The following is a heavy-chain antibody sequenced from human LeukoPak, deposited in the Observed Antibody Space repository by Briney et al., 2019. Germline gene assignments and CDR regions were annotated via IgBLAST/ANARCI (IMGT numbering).Heavy chain of an antibody. Sequence: GGSLRLSCAASGFTFSSYGMHWVRQAPGKGLEWVAVISYDGSNKYYAGSVKGRFTISRDNSKNTLYLQMNSLRAEDTAVYYCAKETFFSGSYYAYWGQGTLVTVSS. CDR3: AKETFFSGSYYAY. J-gene: IGHJ4*02. CDR1: GFTFSSYG. CDR2: ISYDGSNK. V-gene: IGHV3-30*18. D-gene: IGHD1-26*01.